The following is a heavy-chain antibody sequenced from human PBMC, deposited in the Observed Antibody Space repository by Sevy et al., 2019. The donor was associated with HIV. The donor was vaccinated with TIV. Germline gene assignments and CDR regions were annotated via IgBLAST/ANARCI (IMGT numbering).Heavy chain of an antibody. CDR3: ARDRQWEPLDY. CDR2: IIPIFGTA. J-gene: IGHJ4*02. V-gene: IGHV1-69*13. Sequence: SVKVSCKASGGTFSSYAISWARQAPGRGLEWMGGIIPIFGTANYAQKFQGRVTITADESTSTAYMELSSLRSEDTAVYYCARDRQWEPLDYWGQGTLVTVSS. CDR1: GGTFSSYA. D-gene: IGHD1-26*01.